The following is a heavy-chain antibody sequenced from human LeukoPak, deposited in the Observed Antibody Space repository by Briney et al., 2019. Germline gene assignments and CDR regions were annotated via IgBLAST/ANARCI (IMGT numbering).Heavy chain of an antibody. CDR3: ARGGPGWDSSSWYNY. CDR1: GYTFTIYG. D-gene: IGHD6-13*01. CDR2: ISAYNGNR. V-gene: IGHV1-18*01. Sequence: ASVKVSCTTSGYTFTIYGIIWVRQAPGQGLEWMGWISAYNGNRNYAQKLQGRVTMTTDTSTSTAYMELRSLRSDDTAVYYCARGGPGWDSSSWYNYWGQGTLVTVSS. J-gene: IGHJ4*02.